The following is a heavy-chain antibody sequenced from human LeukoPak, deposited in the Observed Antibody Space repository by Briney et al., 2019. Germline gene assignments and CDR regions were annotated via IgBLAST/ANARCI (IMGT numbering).Heavy chain of an antibody. J-gene: IGHJ4*02. CDR3: AKEGAAPGPDFDY. CDR1: GASIRRYY. CDR2: IDPSWSI. D-gene: IGHD6-13*01. Sequence: SETLSLTCTVSGASIRRYYWSWIRQPAREGLEWIGRIDPSWSINYNPSLKRRVTMSVDTSKNQFPLKLNSVTAADTAVYYCAKEGAAPGPDFDYWGQGTLVIVSS. V-gene: IGHV4-4*07.